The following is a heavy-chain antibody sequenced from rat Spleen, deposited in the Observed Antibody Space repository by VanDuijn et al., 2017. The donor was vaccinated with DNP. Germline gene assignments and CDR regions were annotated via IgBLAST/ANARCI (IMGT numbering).Heavy chain of an antibody. Sequence: EVQLVESGGGLVQPGRSLKLSCAASGFTFSDYYMAWVRQAPTKGLEWVTYINYDGSNTFYRDSVKGRFTISRDNAKSTLYLQMDSLRSEDTATYYCARQEYNNRGYFDYWGQGVMVTVSS. CDR3: ARQEYNNRGYFDY. V-gene: IGHV5-7*01. CDR1: GFTFSDYY. CDR2: INYDGSNT. D-gene: IGHD1-10*01. J-gene: IGHJ2*01.